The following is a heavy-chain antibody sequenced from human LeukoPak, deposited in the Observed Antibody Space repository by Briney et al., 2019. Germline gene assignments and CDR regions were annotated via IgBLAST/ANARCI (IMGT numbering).Heavy chain of an antibody. J-gene: IGHJ3*02. CDR3: AKDTPRYSSILDAFDI. Sequence: GRSLRLSCAASGFTFDDYAMHWVRRAPGKGLEWVSGISWNSGSIGYADSVKGRFTISRDNAKNSLYLQMNSLRAEDTALYYCAKDTPRYSSILDAFDIWGQGTMVTVSS. V-gene: IGHV3-9*01. CDR2: ISWNSGSI. CDR1: GFTFDDYA. D-gene: IGHD6-13*01.